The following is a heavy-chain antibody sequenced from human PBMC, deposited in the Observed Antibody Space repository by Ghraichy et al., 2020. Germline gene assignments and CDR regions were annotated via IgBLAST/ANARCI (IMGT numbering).Heavy chain of an antibody. Sequence: GGSLRLSCVVSGITLTNYWMYWVRQVPGKGLMWVSHISRDAIIINHAGSLGGRFTISRDIAKNTLFLHMHSLRVDDTAIYYSAKGVFCLLDWGQGSRVTVSS. D-gene: IGHD3-9*01. CDR1: GITLTNYW. CDR3: AKGVFCLLD. J-gene: IGHJ4*02. V-gene: IGHV3-74*01. CDR2: ISRDAIII.